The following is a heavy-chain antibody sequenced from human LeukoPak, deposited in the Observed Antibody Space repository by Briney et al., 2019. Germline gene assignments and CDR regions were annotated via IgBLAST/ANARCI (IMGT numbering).Heavy chain of an antibody. V-gene: IGHV4-39*01. CDR3: ARGSSGVGDYFDY. CDR1: GGSISSRSYY. Sequence: SETLSLTCTVSGGSISSRSYYWGWIRQPPGKGLEWIGSIYYSGSTYYNPSLKSRVTISVDTSKNQFSLKLSSVTAADTAVYYCARGSSGVGDYFDYWGQGTLVTVSS. J-gene: IGHJ4*02. CDR2: IYYSGST. D-gene: IGHD3-22*01.